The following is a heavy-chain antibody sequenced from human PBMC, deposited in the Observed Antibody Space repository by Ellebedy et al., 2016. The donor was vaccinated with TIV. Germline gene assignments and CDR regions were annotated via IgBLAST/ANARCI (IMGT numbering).Heavy chain of an antibody. D-gene: IGHD4-17*01. Sequence: PGGSLRLSCVASGFTFTNYNMHWVRQAPGKGLAWVSYISSSSSSTIYSADSVKGRFTISRDNTKNSLYLQMNSLRAEDTAVYYCARDGWTTVTTPFDRWGQGTLVTVSS. J-gene: IGHJ4*02. V-gene: IGHV3-48*04. CDR2: ISSSSSSTI. CDR3: ARDGWTTVTTPFDR. CDR1: GFTFTNYN.